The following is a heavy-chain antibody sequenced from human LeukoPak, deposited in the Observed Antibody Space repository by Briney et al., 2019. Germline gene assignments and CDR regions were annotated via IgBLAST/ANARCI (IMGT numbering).Heavy chain of an antibody. J-gene: IGHJ4*02. V-gene: IGHV3-74*01. CDR2: INSDGSST. D-gene: IGHD5-18*01. Sequence: GGSLRLSCAASELSFSSYWMHWVRQAPGKGLVWVSRINSDGSSTGYADSVKGRFTISRDNAKNTLYPQMNSLRAEDTAVYYCARMDSYGTADYWGQGTLVTVSS. CDR1: ELSFSSYW. CDR3: ARMDSYGTADY.